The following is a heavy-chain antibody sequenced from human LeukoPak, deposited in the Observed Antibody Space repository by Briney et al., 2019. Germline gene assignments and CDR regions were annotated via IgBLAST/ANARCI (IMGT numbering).Heavy chain of an antibody. Sequence: SETLSLTCAVSGYSISSGYYWGWIRQPPGKGLEWIGSIYHSGSTYYNPSLKSRVTISVDTSKNQFSLKLSSVTAADTAVYYCASVTVVPAALDYGGQGTLVTVSS. CDR3: ASVTVVPAALDY. V-gene: IGHV4-38-2*01. CDR1: GYSISSGYY. J-gene: IGHJ4*02. D-gene: IGHD2-2*01. CDR2: IYHSGST.